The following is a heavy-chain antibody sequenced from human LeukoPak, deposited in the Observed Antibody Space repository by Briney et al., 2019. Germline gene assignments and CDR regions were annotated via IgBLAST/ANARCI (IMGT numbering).Heavy chain of an antibody. CDR3: ARKYYYDSERGAFDM. V-gene: IGHV4-61*02. CDR2: IYTSGST. Sequence: SETLSLTCTVSGGSISSGSYYWSWIRQPAGKGLEWIGRIYTSGSTNYNPSLKSRVTMSVDTSKNQFSLKLSSVTAADTAVYYCARKYYYDSERGAFDMWGQGTVVSVTS. D-gene: IGHD3-22*01. J-gene: IGHJ3*02. CDR1: GGSISSGSYY.